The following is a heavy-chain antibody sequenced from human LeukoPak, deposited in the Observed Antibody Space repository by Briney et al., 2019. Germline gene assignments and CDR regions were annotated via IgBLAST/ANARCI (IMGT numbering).Heavy chain of an antibody. CDR3: ARYGILRREIIKREYLDY. CDR1: GYFNDNYY. J-gene: IGHJ4*02. V-gene: IGHV4-4*07. Sequence: PSETLSFTGTASGYFNDNYYWIRLRQSPGNGLKWIGRMYSDSLTNFSTTLKGRVSMSVDMSMRQFSMTLTSMTPRDTAVYYCARYGILRREIIKREYLDYWGQGILVTVS. D-gene: IGHD5/OR15-5a*01. CDR2: MYSDSLT.